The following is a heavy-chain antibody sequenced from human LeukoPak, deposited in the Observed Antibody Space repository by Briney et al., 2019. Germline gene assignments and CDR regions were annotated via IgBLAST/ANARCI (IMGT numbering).Heavy chain of an antibody. CDR3: ARGNLLTGKYMVY. CDR1: GFTFNNYA. D-gene: IGHD3-9*01. J-gene: IGHJ4*02. Sequence: PGGSLRLSCVASGFTFNNYAMHWVRQAPGKGLEWVSVMYSGGSTNYADSVKGRFTISRDNSKNTLYLQMNSLRAEDTAVYYCARGNLLTGKYMVYWGQGTLVTVSS. CDR2: MYSGGST. V-gene: IGHV3-53*01.